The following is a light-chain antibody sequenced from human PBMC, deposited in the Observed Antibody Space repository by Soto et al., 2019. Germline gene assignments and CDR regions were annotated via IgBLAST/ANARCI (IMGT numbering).Light chain of an antibody. CDR3: QRRSNWPIA. CDR1: QSISSY. J-gene: IGKJ4*01. V-gene: IGKV3-11*01. Sequence: EIVLAQSPATLSLSPGERATLSCRASQSISSYLGWYQQKPGQAPRLLIHDASNRATGIPARFSVSGSGTDFTLTISNLEPQDFAVYYCQRRSNWPIAFGGGTKGEIK. CDR2: DAS.